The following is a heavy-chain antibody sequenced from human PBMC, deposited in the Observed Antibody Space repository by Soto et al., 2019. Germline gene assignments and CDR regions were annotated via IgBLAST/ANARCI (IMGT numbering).Heavy chain of an antibody. CDR3: AKDQVFRNYYDSSGYYDY. J-gene: IGHJ4*02. V-gene: IGHV3-30*18. CDR2: ISYDGSNK. Sequence: PGXSLRLSCAASGFTFSSYGMHWFRQAPVNGLEWVAVISYDGSNKYYADSVKGRFTISRDNSKNTLYLQMNSLRAEDTAVYYCAKDQVFRNYYDSSGYYDYWGQGALVTVSS. D-gene: IGHD3-22*01. CDR1: GFTFSSYG.